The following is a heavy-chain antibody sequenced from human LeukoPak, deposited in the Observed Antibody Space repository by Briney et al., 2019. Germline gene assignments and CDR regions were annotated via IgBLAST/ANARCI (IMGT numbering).Heavy chain of an antibody. Sequence: PSETLSLTCAVYGGSFSTYCWNWIRQPPGKGLEWIGEINHSGSTNYNPSLKSRVTISVDTSKNQFSLKLSSVTAADTAVYYCARGKLGSRRNKGFSYYYYYMDVWGKGTTVTVSS. V-gene: IGHV4-34*01. CDR2: INHSGST. J-gene: IGHJ6*03. CDR3: ARGKLGSRRNKGFSYYYYYMDV. D-gene: IGHD1/OR15-1a*01. CDR1: GGSFSTYC.